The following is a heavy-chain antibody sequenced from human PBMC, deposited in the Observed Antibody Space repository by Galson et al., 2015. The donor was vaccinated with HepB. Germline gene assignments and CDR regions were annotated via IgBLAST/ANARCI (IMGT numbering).Heavy chain of an antibody. Sequence: SLRLSCAASGFTFSGSAMHWVRQTSGKGLEWVGRIRSKANSYATAYAASVKGRFTIFRDDSKNTAYLQMNSLKTEDTAVYYCTRICITMIVVVILDYWGQGTLVTVSS. CDR1: GFTFSGSA. CDR3: TRICITMIVVVILDY. CDR2: IRSKANSYAT. J-gene: IGHJ4*02. D-gene: IGHD3-22*01. V-gene: IGHV3-73*01.